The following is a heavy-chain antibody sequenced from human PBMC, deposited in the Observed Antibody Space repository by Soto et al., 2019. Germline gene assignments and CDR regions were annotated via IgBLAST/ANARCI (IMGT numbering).Heavy chain of an antibody. CDR2: ISGSGGST. J-gene: IGHJ3*02. V-gene: IGHV3-23*01. D-gene: IGHD6-6*01. CDR3: AREMGLWVAARPKGVAFDI. Sequence: GGSLRLSCAASGFTFSSYAMSWVRQAPGKGLEWVSAISGSGGSTYYADSVKGRFTNSRDNSKNTLYLQMNSLRAEDTAVYYCAREMGLWVAARPKGVAFDIWGQGTMVTVSS. CDR1: GFTFSSYA.